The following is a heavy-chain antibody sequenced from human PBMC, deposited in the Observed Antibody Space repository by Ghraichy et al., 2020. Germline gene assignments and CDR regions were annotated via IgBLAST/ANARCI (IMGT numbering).Heavy chain of an antibody. J-gene: IGHJ3*02. D-gene: IGHD2-8*02. CDR2: IYYSGNT. CDR1: GGSINNNY. CDR3: ARALSGTGAGAFDI. Sequence: GSLRLSCNVSGGSINNNYWSWFRQPPGKGLEWIGYIYYSGNTNYNPSLKSRVTISVDMSKNRISLKLTSVTAADTAIYYCARALSGTGAGAFDIWGQGTMVTVSS. V-gene: IGHV4-59*08.